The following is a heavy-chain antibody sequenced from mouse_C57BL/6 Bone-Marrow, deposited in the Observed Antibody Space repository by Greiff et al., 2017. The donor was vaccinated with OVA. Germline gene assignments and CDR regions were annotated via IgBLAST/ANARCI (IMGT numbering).Heavy chain of an antibody. CDR3: GRQGRRSSGYNFDY. CDR1: GFSFNTYA. J-gene: IGHJ2*01. CDR2: IRSKSNNYAT. D-gene: IGHD3-2*02. V-gene: IGHV10-1*01. Sequence: EVKLMESGGGLVQPKGSLKLSCAASGFSFNTYAMNWVRQAPGKGLEWVARIRSKSNNYATYYADSVKDRFTISRDDSESMLYLQMNNLKTEDTARYYCGRQGRRSSGYNFDYWGQGTTLTVSS.